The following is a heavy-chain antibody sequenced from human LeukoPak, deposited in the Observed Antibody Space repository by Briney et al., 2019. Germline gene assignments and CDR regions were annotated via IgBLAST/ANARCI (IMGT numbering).Heavy chain of an antibody. CDR1: GFTFSSYA. J-gene: IGHJ4*02. D-gene: IGHD6-6*01. CDR2: ISYDGSNK. CDR3: ARDLSTESIFDY. Sequence: GRSLRLSCAASGFTFSSYAMHWVRQAPGKGLEWVAVISYDGSNKYYADSVMGRFTISRDNSKNTLYLQMNSLRAEDTAVYYCARDLSTESIFDYWGQGTLVTVSS. V-gene: IGHV3-30-3*01.